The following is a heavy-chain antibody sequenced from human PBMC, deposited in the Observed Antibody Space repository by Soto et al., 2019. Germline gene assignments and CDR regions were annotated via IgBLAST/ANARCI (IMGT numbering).Heavy chain of an antibody. D-gene: IGHD3-3*01. CDR3: ARSSYLRFLEWREAYYYYYMDV. CDR1: GYTFTSYD. Sequence: ASVKVSCTASGYTFTSYDINWVRQATGQGLEWMGWMNPNSGNTGYAQKFQGRVTMTRNTSISTAYMELSSLRSEDTAVYYCARSSYLRFLEWREAYYYYYMDVWGKGTTVTVSS. J-gene: IGHJ6*03. CDR2: MNPNSGNT. V-gene: IGHV1-8*01.